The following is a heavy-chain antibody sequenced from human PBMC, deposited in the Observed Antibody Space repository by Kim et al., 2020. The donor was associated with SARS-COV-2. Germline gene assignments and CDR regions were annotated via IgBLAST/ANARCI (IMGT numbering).Heavy chain of an antibody. CDR1: GGSFSGYY. D-gene: IGHD4-17*01. Sequence: SETLSLTCAVYGGSFSGYYWSWIRQPPGKGLEWIGEINHSGNINDNPSLKSRITIAVDTSKNQFSLKVTSMTDADTAVYYCARGQGGDYFRYLDLGGRGTLVTVSS. CDR3: ARGQGGDYFRYLDL. CDR2: INHSGNI. V-gene: IGHV4-34*01. J-gene: IGHJ2*01.